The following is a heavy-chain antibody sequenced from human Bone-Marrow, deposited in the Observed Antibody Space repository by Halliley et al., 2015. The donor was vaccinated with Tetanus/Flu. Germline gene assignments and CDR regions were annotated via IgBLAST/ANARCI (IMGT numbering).Heavy chain of an antibody. Sequence: PGKGLEYVSSISSDGDTSFHADSVRGRFTISRDNSKNTLYLQMISLRPDDTALYYSVKAFSDWGQGTLVTVSS. V-gene: IGHV3-64D*06. CDR2: ISSDGDTS. J-gene: IGHJ4*02. D-gene: IGHD3-10*01. CDR3: VKAFSD.